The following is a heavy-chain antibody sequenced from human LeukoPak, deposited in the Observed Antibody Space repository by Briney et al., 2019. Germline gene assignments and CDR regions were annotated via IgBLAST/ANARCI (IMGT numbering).Heavy chain of an antibody. Sequence: TSETLSLTCTVSGGSISSYYWGWIRQPPGKGLEWIGSIYYSGSTYYNPSLKSRVTISVDTSKNQFSLKLSSVTAADTAVYYCARRFTMIVIGDAFDIWGQGTMVTVSS. CDR3: ARRFTMIVIGDAFDI. D-gene: IGHD3-22*01. CDR1: GGSISSYY. J-gene: IGHJ3*02. CDR2: IYYSGST. V-gene: IGHV4-39*01.